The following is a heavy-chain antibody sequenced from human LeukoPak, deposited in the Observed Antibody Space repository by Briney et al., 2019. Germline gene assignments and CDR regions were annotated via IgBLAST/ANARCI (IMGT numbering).Heavy chain of an antibody. Sequence: SETLSLTCTVSGGSISSSSYYGGGIRQPPGKGLEWIGSIYYSGSTYYNPSLKIRVTISVDTSKNQFSLKLSSVTAADTAVYYCARLRRTTIFGVVIIQHFDYWGQGTLVTVSS. D-gene: IGHD3-3*01. CDR2: IYYSGST. CDR1: GGSISSSSYY. J-gene: IGHJ4*02. V-gene: IGHV4-39*01. CDR3: ARLRRTTIFGVVIIQHFDY.